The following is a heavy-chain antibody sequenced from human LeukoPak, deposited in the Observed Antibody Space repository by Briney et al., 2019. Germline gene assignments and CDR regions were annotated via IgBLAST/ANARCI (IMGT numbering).Heavy chain of an antibody. CDR2: IYYSGST. CDR1: GGSINRYY. V-gene: IGHV4-59*08. Sequence: PSETLSLTCTVSGGSINRYYWSWIRQPPGKGLEWIGYIYYSGSTNYNPSLKSRVTISVDTSKNQFALKLSSVTAADTAVYYCARHSTYCSSTSCHKRNYYYYMDVWGKGTTVTVSS. J-gene: IGHJ6*03. CDR3: ARHSTYCSSTSCHKRNYYYYMDV. D-gene: IGHD2-2*02.